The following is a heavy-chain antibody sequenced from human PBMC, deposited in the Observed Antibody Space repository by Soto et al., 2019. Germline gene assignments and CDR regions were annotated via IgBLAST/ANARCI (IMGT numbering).Heavy chain of an antibody. CDR1: GGSISRGGYF. D-gene: IGHD3-22*01. V-gene: IGHV4-31*03. Sequence: SSETLSLTRTVSGGSISRGGYFWGWIRQHPGKGLEWIGYIYYSGSTYYNPSLKSRVTISVDTSKNQFSLKLSSVTAADTAVYYCARVSPRLGCFDYWGQGTLVTVSS. CDR3: ARVSPRLGCFDY. J-gene: IGHJ4*02. CDR2: IYYSGST.